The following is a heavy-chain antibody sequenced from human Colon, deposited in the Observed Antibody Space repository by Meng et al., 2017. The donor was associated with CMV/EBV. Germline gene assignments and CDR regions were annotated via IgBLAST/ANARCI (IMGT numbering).Heavy chain of an antibody. V-gene: IGHV1-69*10. CDR1: GGTFSSYA. CDR3: GYSGYDQPGSYYYYGMDV. J-gene: IGHJ6*02. D-gene: IGHD5-12*01. CDR2: IIPILGIA. Sequence: SVKVSCKASGGTFSSYAISWVRQAPGQGLEWKGGIIPILGIANYAQKFQGRVTITADKSTSTAYMELSSLRSEDTAVYYCGYSGYDQPGSYYYYGMDVWGQGTTVTVSS.